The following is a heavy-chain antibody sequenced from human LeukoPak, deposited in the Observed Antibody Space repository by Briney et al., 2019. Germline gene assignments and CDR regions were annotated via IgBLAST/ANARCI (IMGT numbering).Heavy chain of an antibody. Sequence: GASVKVSCKASGYTFTGYYIHWVRQAPGQGLEWMGWINPNSGGTKYAQKFQGRVTITRDTSISTVYMELSRLTSDDTAVYYCARAQYYYPHHYYVYWGQGTLVTVSS. D-gene: IGHD3-10*01. J-gene: IGHJ4*02. CDR1: GYTFTGYY. CDR3: ARAQYYYPHHYYVY. CDR2: INPNSGGT. V-gene: IGHV1-2*02.